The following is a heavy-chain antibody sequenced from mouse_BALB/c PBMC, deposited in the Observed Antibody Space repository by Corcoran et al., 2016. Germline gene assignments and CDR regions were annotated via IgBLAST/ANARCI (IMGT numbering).Heavy chain of an antibody. CDR1: GFNIKDTY. V-gene: IGHV14-3*02. J-gene: IGHJ1*01. Sequence: EVQLQQSGAELVKPGASVKLSCTASGFNIKDTYMHWVKQRPEQGLEWIGRIDPANGNTKYDPTFQGKATITADTSSNTAYLQLSRLTSEDTAVYYCARWDWYCDVWGAGTTVTVSS. CDR2: IDPANGNT. CDR3: ARWDWYCDV.